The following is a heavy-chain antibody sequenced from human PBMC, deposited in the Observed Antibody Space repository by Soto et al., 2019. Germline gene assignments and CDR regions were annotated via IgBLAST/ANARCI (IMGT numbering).Heavy chain of an antibody. J-gene: IGHJ4*02. V-gene: IGHV4-59*01. CDR1: GGYISSYY. Sequence: PSETLSLTCTVSGGYISSYYWSWIRQPPGKGLEWIGYIYYSGSTNYNPSLKSRVTISVDTSKNQFSLKLSSVTAADAAVYYCAATYSSGWTFFDYWGEGTLVTVSS. D-gene: IGHD6-19*01. CDR2: IYYSGST. CDR3: AATYSSGWTFFDY.